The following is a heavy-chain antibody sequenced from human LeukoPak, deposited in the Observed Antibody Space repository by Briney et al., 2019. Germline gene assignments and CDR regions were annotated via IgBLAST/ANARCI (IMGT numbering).Heavy chain of an antibody. D-gene: IGHD1-1*01. CDR2: IKTKNEGDTT. V-gene: IGHV3-15*01. Sequence: GGSLRLSCAASGFTFSDAYMSWVRQAPGKGLEWLGRIKTKNEGDTTEYAAPMRGRRTISRDDAKNTLYLQMNSLNTEDTAVYYCTSTTLTTNDYWGQGTLVTASS. CDR3: TSTTLTTNDY. CDR1: GFTFSDAY. J-gene: IGHJ4*02.